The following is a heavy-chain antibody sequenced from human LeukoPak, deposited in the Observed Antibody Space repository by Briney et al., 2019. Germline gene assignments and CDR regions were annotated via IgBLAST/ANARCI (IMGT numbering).Heavy chain of an antibody. V-gene: IGHV1-18*01. CDR1: GYTFINYG. CDR2: ISAYTGST. Sequence: ASVKVSCKASGYTFINYGLTWVRQAPGQGFEWMGWISAYTGSTNYAQKLQGRVTMPTDPSTSTAYMDLRSLRSDDTAVYYCAGTVGATGAFDIWGQGTMVIVSS. J-gene: IGHJ3*02. CDR3: AGTVGATGAFDI. D-gene: IGHD1-26*01.